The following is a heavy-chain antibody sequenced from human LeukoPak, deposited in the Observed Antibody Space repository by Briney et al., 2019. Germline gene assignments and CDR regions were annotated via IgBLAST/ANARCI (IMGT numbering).Heavy chain of an antibody. CDR1: GGSISSSSYY. CDR2: IYYSGST. D-gene: IGHD5-18*01. V-gene: IGHV4-39*01. CDR3: ASSVDTAMGDYYYYYGMDV. Sequence: SETLSLTCTVSGGSISSSSYYWGWLRQPPGKGLEWIGSIYYSGSTYYNPSLKSRVTISVDTSKNQSSLKLCSVTAADTAVYYCASSVDTAMGDYYYYYGMDVWGQGTTVTVSS. J-gene: IGHJ6*02.